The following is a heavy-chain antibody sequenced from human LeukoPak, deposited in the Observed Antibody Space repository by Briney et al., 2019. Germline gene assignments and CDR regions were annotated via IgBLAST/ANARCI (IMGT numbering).Heavy chain of an antibody. CDR1: GGSISSNNW. J-gene: IGHJ4*02. D-gene: IGHD3-22*01. CDR2: IYRTGST. Sequence: PSGTLSLTCAVSGGSISSNNWWSWVRQPPGKGLEWIGEIYRTGSTNYNPSLKSRVTISVDKSKNQFSLKLSSVTAADTAVYYCARVALYESSGHNYFDYWGQGTLVTVSS. CDR3: ARVALYESSGHNYFDY. V-gene: IGHV4-4*02.